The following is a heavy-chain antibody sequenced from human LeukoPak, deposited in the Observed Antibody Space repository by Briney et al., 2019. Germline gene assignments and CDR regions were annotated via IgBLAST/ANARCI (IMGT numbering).Heavy chain of an antibody. CDR3: ARAPAYDYVRGSYRFEVNFDI. V-gene: IGHV4-59*01. CDR1: GGSISSYY. D-gene: IGHD3-16*02. Sequence: SETLSLTCTVSGGSISSYYWSWIRQPPGKGLEWIGYIYYSGSTNYNPSLKSRVTISVDTSKNQFSLRLSSVTAADTAVYYCARAPAYDYVRGSYRFEVNFDIWGQGTMVTVSS. J-gene: IGHJ3*02. CDR2: IYYSGST.